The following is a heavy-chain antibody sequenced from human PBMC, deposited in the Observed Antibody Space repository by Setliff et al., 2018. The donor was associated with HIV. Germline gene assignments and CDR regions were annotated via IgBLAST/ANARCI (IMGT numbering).Heavy chain of an antibody. D-gene: IGHD3-10*01. CDR2: INGAGDST. V-gene: IGHV3-23*01. CDR1: GFTFSFHA. J-gene: IGHJ4*02. Sequence: GGSLRLSCAASGFTFSFHAMTWVRQAPGKGLEWVSGINGAGDSTYYAYSLKGRFTVSRDNSKDTLTLQMNDLRAEDTGLYYCARVRPYNNALDYWGQGTLVTVSS. CDR3: ARVRPYNNALDY.